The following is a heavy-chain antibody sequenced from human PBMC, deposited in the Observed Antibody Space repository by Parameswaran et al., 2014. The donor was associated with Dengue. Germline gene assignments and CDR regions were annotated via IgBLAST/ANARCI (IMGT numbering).Heavy chain of an antibody. Sequence: VRQAPGKGLEWVSVIFAGGDTYYADSLKGRFTISRDSSKKSLYLLMSSLRPEDTAVYYCAGVSGTRHYYYGLDVWAKDHGHRLL. V-gene: IGHV3-66*02. J-gene: IGHJ6*04. D-gene: IGHD3-10*01. CDR3: AGVSGTRHYYYGLDV. CDR2: IFAGGDT.